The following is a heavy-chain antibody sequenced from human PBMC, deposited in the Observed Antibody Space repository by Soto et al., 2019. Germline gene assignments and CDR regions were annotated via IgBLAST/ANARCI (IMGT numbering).Heavy chain of an antibody. CDR1: GFTFSSYA. D-gene: IGHD2-15*01. CDR2: ISGSGGST. CDR3: AKDPIGYTRYCSGGSCYSQYFQH. Sequence: GGSLRLSCAASGFTFSSYAMSWVRQAPGKGLEWVSAISGSGGSTYYADSVKGRFTISRDNSKNTLYLQMNSLRAEDTAVYYCAKDPIGYTRYCSGGSCYSQYFQHWGQGTLVTVYS. J-gene: IGHJ1*01. V-gene: IGHV3-23*01.